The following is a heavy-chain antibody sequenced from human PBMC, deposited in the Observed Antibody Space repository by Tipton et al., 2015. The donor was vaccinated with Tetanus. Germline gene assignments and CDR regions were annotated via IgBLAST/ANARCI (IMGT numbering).Heavy chain of an antibody. J-gene: IGHJ4*02. Sequence: TLSLTCTVSGGSISSYYWSWIRQPPGKGLEWIGYIYYSGSTNYNPSLKSRVTISVDTSKNQFSLKLSSVTAADTAVYYCARLDYSKHFDYWGQGTLVTVSS. V-gene: IGHV4-59*08. D-gene: IGHD4-11*01. CDR3: ARLDYSKHFDY. CDR1: GGSISSYY. CDR2: IYYSGST.